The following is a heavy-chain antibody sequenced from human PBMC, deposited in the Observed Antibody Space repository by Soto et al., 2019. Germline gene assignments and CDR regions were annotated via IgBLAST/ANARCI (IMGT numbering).Heavy chain of an antibody. J-gene: IGHJ4*02. V-gene: IGHV4-38-2*02. CDR2: IYHSGST. CDR3: ARNTRGRNFDY. CDR1: SSPINSRYY. D-gene: IGHD2-2*01. Sequence: SETLSLTCTVSSSPINSRYYWGWIRQTPGKGLEWVASIYHSGSTHYNPPLKSRATISVDTSNNQLSLRLSTVTAADTAIYYFARNTRGRNFDYWGQGTQVTVSS.